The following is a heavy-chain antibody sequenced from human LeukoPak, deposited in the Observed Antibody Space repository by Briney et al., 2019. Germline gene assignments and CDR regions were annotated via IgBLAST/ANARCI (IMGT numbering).Heavy chain of an antibody. J-gene: IGHJ3*02. CDR3: AIETTGDAFDI. V-gene: IGHV3-7*01. Sequence: PGGSLRLSCAASGFTFSSYWMSWVRQAPGKGLEWVANIKQDGSEKYYVDSVKGRFTTSRDNAKNSLYLQMNSLRAEDTAVYYCAIETTGDAFDIWGQGTMVTVSS. CDR1: GFTFSSYW. CDR2: IKQDGSEK. D-gene: IGHD4-17*01.